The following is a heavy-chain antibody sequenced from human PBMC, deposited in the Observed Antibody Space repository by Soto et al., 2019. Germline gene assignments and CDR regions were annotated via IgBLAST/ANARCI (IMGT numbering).Heavy chain of an antibody. CDR3: ARDRSSPTIFGVATRGMDV. CDR1: SFSLSSYS. Sequence: GCLRLSCAACSFSLSSYSMHWVRHAPGKGLEWVSYISSSRSTIYHADSVKGRFTISRDDAKNSLYLQMNSLRDEDTAVYYCARDRSSPTIFGVATRGMDVWGQGTTVTVSS. D-gene: IGHD3-3*01. CDR2: ISSSRSTI. V-gene: IGHV3-48*02. J-gene: IGHJ6*02.